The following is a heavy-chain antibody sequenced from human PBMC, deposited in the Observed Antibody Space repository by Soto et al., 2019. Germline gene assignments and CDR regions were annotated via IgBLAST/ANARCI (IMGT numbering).Heavy chain of an antibody. CDR2: IYSGGFT. V-gene: IGHV3-53*01. CDR3: ARGHYIDTRGFDY. J-gene: IGHJ4*02. CDR1: GVIVSNNY. D-gene: IGHD2-15*01. Sequence: GGSPRLSCVASGVIVSNNYMTWVRQSPGKGLEWISVIYSGGFTYCAESVRGRSTTSRDISKNTIFLDLNSLRAGDTAVHFCARGHYIDTRGFDYWGQGTLVTVSS.